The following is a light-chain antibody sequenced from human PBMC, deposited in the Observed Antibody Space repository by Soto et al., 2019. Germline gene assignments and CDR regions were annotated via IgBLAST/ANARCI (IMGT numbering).Light chain of an antibody. V-gene: IGLV2-14*03. Sequence: QSALTQPASVSGSPGQSITISCTGTSSDVGGYNYVSWYQQHPGKAPKLMIYEVSNRPSGVSNRFSGSKSGNTASLTISGIQTEHEADYYCSSFTGSNLLFGGGTKLTVL. J-gene: IGLJ2*01. CDR3: SSFTGSNLL. CDR1: SSDVGGYNY. CDR2: EVS.